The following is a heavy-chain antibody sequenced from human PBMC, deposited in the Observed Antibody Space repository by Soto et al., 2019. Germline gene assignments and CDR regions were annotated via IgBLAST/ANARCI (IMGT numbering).Heavy chain of an antibody. Sequence: SETLSLTCTVSGGSISSSSYYWGWIRQPPGKGLEWIGSIYYSGSTYYNPSLKSRVTISVDTSKNQFSLKLSSVTAADTAVYYCASGDTAMVILDYWGQGTLVTVSS. V-gene: IGHV4-39*01. CDR2: IYYSGST. D-gene: IGHD5-18*01. CDR1: GGSISSSSYY. J-gene: IGHJ4*02. CDR3: ASGDTAMVILDY.